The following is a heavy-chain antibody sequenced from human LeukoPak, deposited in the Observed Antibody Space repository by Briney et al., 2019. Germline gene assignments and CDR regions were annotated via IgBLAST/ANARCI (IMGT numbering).Heavy chain of an antibody. V-gene: IGHV3-48*03. CDR2: ISSSGSTI. J-gene: IGHJ4*02. D-gene: IGHD2-21*02. Sequence: PGGSLRLSCAASGFTFSSYEMNWVRQAPGKGLEWVSYISSSGSTIYYADSVKGRFTISRDNAKNSLYLQMNSLRAEDTAVYYCTMAYCGGDCYSSFFDYWGQGTLVTVSS. CDR1: GFTFSSYE. CDR3: TMAYCGGDCYSSFFDY.